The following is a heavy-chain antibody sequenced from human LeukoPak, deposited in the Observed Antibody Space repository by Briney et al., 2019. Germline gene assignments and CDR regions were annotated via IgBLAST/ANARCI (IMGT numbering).Heavy chain of an antibody. CDR1: GYTFTGYY. V-gene: IGHV1-2*02. D-gene: IGHD2-8*01. CDR3: ARYGDCSNGVCYCDY. CDR2: INPNGGAT. J-gene: IGHJ4*02. Sequence: ASVKVSCKASGYTFTGYYIHWVRQAPGQGLEYMGWINPNGGATKSVRKFQGRVTLTRDTSISTAYMELGRLRSDDTAVYYCARYGDCSNGVCYCDYWGQGTLVTVSS.